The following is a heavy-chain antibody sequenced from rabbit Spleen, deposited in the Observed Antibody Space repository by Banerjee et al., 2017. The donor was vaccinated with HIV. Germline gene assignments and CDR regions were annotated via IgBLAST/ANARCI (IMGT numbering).Heavy chain of an antibody. J-gene: IGHJ4*01. CDR1: GFSFSNKAV. V-gene: IGHV1S45*01. CDR2: ISAGNSDNT. Sequence: QEQLVESGGGLVHPEGSLKLSCTASGFSFSNKAVMCWVRQAPGKGLEWIACISAGNSDNTYYASWAKGRFTISTTSSTTVTLQMTSLTAADTAAYFCARDGYSRGWGIILYYFNLWGPGTLVTVS. D-gene: IGHD4-1*01. CDR3: ARDGYSRGWGIILYYFNL.